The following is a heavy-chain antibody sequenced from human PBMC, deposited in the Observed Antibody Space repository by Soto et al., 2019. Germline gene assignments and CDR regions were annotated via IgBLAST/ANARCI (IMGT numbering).Heavy chain of an antibody. D-gene: IGHD3-16*02. CDR3: ARPQGIRLGELSLWGYYYYGMDV. CDR2: ISSSGSTI. CDR1: GFTFSSYE. V-gene: IGHV3-48*03. J-gene: IGHJ6*02. Sequence: GGSLRLSCAASGFTFSSYEMNWVRQAPGKGLEWVSYISSSGSTIYYADSVKGRFTISRDNAKNSLYLQMNSLRAEDTAVYYCARPQGIRLGELSLWGYYYYGMDVWGQGTTVTVSS.